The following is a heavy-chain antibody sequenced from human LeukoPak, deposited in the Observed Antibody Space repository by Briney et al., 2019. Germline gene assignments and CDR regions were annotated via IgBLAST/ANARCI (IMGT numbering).Heavy chain of an antibody. Sequence: SVKVSCKASGYTFTSYAISWVRQAPGQGPEWMGGITPMFGTAKYAQKFQGRVTITADESTSTAYMELSSLRSEDTAVYYCARDSSDFRSLIPHWGQGTLVTVSS. D-gene: IGHD3-3*01. V-gene: IGHV1-69*13. CDR2: ITPMFGTA. CDR3: ARDSSDFRSLIPH. J-gene: IGHJ1*01. CDR1: GYTFTSYA.